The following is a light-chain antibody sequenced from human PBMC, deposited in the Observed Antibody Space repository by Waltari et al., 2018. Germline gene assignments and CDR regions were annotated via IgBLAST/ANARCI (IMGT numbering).Light chain of an antibody. V-gene: IGKV3-20*01. CDR1: QRVTSNY. CDR3: QQYATSTRT. CDR2: GAS. Sequence: IVLTQSPGTLSLFQVERATLSCRASQRVTSNYLAWYQQKPGQSPRLLIYGASSRAAGISDKFSGSGSGTEFTLTISRLEPEDFAVYYCQQYATSTRTFGQGTKVE. J-gene: IGKJ1*01.